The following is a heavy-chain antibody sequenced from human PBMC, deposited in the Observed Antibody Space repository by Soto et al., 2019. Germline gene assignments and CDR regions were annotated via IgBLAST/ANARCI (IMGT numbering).Heavy chain of an antibody. V-gene: IGHV4-31*03. CDR1: GGAISSGGYY. CDR2: IYYSGST. CDR3: ARRTFRRVYYYYGMDV. J-gene: IGHJ6*02. Sequence: QVQLQESGTGVVKPSQTLYLTCTVSGGAISSGGYYWSWIRQHPGKGLEWIGYIYYSGSTHYNPSLKSRVTISVDTSKNQFSLKLSSLTAADTAVYYCARRTFRRVYYYYGMDVWGQGTTVTVSS.